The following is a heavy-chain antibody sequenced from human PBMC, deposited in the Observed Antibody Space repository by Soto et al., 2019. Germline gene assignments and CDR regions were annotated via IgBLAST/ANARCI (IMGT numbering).Heavy chain of an antibody. J-gene: IGHJ6*02. D-gene: IGHD6-13*01. Sequence: EVQLVESGGGLAQPGGSLRLSCAASGFTIRNYDMHWVRQTTGKGLEWVSGIGDIDDPYYAASVRGRFTSSREITKNSLYLQMDGLRAGDASVYSCARGAPRVQERTFWYRVNVGGQWTTVTVTS. CDR1: GFTIRNYD. CDR2: IGDIDDP. V-gene: IGHV3-13*05. CDR3: ARGAPRVQERTFWYRVNV.